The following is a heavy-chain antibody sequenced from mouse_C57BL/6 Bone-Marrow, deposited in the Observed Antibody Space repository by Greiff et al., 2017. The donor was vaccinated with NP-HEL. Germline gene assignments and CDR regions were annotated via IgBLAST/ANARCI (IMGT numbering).Heavy chain of an antibody. V-gene: IGHV1-47*01. CDR2: FHPYNDDT. Sequence: VQLEESGAELVKPGASVKMSCKASGYTFTNYPIEWMKQNHGKSLEWIGNFHPYNDDTKYNEKFKGKATLTVEKSSSTVYLELSRLSSDDSAVYYWATGYYDSSPYWYFGVWGTGATVTVAS. D-gene: IGHD1-1*01. J-gene: IGHJ1*03. CDR1: GYTFTNYP. CDR3: ATGYYDSSPYWYFGV.